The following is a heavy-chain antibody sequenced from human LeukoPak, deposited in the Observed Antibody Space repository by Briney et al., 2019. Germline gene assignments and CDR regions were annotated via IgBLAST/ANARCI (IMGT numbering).Heavy chain of an antibody. J-gene: IGHJ6*03. CDR3: ARRPYGDSSHNYHFYMDV. D-gene: IGHD4-17*01. Sequence: GGSLRLSCAASGFTFSSYWMSWVRQAPGKGLEWVANIKQDGNEKYYVDSVKGRFTISRDNAKNSLYLQMNSLRAEDTAVYYCARRPYGDSSHNYHFYMDVWGKGTTVTVSS. V-gene: IGHV3-7*01. CDR2: IKQDGNEK. CDR1: GFTFSSYW.